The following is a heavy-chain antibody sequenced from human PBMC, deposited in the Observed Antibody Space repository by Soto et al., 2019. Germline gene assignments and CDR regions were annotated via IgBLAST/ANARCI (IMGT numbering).Heavy chain of an antibody. J-gene: IGHJ4*02. CDR2: INHSGST. CDR1: GGSFSGYY. D-gene: IGHD3-10*01. CDR3: ARIGRITMVRGVLNRFDY. Sequence: PSETLSLTCAVYGGSFSGYYWSWIRQPPGKGLEWIGEINHSGSTNYNPSLKSRVTISVDTSKNQFSLKLSSVTAADTAVYYCARIGRITMVRGVLNRFDYWGQGTLVTVSS. V-gene: IGHV4-34*01.